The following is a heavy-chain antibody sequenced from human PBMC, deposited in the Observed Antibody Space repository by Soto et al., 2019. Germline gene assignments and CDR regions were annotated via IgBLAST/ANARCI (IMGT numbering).Heavy chain of an antibody. V-gene: IGHV4-4*02. D-gene: IGHD1-1*01. Sequence: SETLSLTCTLSGGSCRAPDWWNCVRQSPDKGLEWIAEVHISLHSNYNPSLRSRVSVSIDSSKNQFYLNLNSVTAADTAIYYCARVRQGCSANNCYFDPWGQGTQVTVSS. CDR1: GGSCRAPDW. J-gene: IGHJ5*01. CDR3: ARVRQGCSANNCYFDP. CDR2: VHISLHS.